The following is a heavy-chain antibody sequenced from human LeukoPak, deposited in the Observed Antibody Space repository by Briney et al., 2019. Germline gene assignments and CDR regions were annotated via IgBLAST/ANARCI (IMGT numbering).Heavy chain of an antibody. CDR3: ATYYYYGSGRLPRDAFDI. CDR1: GFTFSSYG. D-gene: IGHD3-10*01. CDR2: ISGSGGST. J-gene: IGHJ3*02. V-gene: IGHV3-23*01. Sequence: PGGSLRLSCAASGFTFSSYGMSWVRQAPGKGLEWVSAISGSGGSTYYADSVKGRFTISRDNSKNTLYLQMNSLRAEDTAVFYCATYYYYGSGRLPRDAFDIWGQGTMVTVSS.